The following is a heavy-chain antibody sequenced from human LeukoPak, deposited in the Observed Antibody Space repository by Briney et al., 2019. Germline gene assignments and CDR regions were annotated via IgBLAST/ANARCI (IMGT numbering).Heavy chain of an antibody. CDR1: GGSFSGYY. Sequence: PSETLSLTCAVYGGSFSGYYWSWIRQPPGKGLERIGEINHSGSTNYNPSLKSRVTISVDTSKNQFSLKLSSVTAADTAVYYCARDPFYCSSTSCQRYNWFDPWGQGTLVTVSS. J-gene: IGHJ5*02. D-gene: IGHD2-2*01. CDR3: ARDPFYCSSTSCQRYNWFDP. CDR2: INHSGST. V-gene: IGHV4-34*01.